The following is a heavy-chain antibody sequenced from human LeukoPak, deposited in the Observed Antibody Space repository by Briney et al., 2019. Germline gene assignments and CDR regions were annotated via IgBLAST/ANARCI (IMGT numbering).Heavy chain of an antibody. Sequence: ASVRVSCKASGYTFTSYGISWVRQAPGQGLEWMGWISAYNGNTNYAQKLQGRVTMTTDTSTSTAYMELRSLRSDDTAVYYCARDRAHGYCSGGSCYLDAFDIWGQGTMVTVSS. CDR2: ISAYNGNT. CDR3: ARDRAHGYCSGGSCYLDAFDI. V-gene: IGHV1-18*01. D-gene: IGHD2-15*01. J-gene: IGHJ3*02. CDR1: GYTFTSYG.